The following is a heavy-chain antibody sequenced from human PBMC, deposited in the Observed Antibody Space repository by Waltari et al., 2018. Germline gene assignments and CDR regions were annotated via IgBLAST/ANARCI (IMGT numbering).Heavy chain of an antibody. D-gene: IGHD3-3*01. J-gene: IGHJ4*02. CDR2: LDPENGAT. CDR3: ANSMSGPRVQ. V-gene: IGHV1-69-2*01. CDR1: GYIFTDYY. Sequence: EAQLIQSGAQVTRPGATVTVSCKAFGYIFTDYYMHWMQQVPGKGPEWMARLDPENGATEFADRFQGRLTVTADTSTDTAYMELSGLTSEDTATYYCANSMSGPRVQWGQGTQVTVSP.